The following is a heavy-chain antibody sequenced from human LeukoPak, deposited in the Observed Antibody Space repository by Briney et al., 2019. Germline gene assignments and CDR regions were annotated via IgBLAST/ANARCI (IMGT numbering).Heavy chain of an antibody. CDR2: IWYDGSNK. Sequence: GGSLRLSCAASGFTFSSYGMHWVRQAPGKGLEWVAVIWYDGSNKYYADSVKGRFTISRDNSKNTLYLQMNSLRAEDTAVYYCAGDYCGGDCYCFDYWGQGTLVTVSS. D-gene: IGHD2-21*02. CDR1: GFTFSSYG. J-gene: IGHJ4*02. CDR3: AGDYCGGDCYCFDY. V-gene: IGHV3-33*01.